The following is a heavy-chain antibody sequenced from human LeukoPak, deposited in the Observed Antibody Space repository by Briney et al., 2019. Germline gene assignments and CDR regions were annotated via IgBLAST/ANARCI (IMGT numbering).Heavy chain of an antibody. V-gene: IGHV3-49*04. CDR3: TTVISQLWLLFDH. CDR2: IRKELYGGTT. D-gene: IGHD5-18*01. Sequence: GGSLRLSCITSGLTFGDYGLAWVRQAPGKGLEWVGFIRKELYGGTTEYAASVKGRFTISRDDSKSVAYLQMDSLKTEDTAVYYCTTVISQLWLLFDHWGQGTLVTVSS. CDR1: GLTFGDYG. J-gene: IGHJ4*02.